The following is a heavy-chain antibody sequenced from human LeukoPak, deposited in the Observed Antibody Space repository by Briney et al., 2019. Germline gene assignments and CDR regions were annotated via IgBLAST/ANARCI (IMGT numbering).Heavy chain of an antibody. Sequence: GGSLRLSCAASGFTFNRHWMTWVRQAPGKGLECVSVIYNDGRTYYADSVKGRFTISRDNSKNTLYLQMNSLRGEDTAVYYCARANRFEYSSPRYYFDYWGQGTLVTVSS. V-gene: IGHV3-66*01. D-gene: IGHD6-6*01. J-gene: IGHJ4*02. CDR3: ARANRFEYSSPRYYFDY. CDR1: GFTFNRHW. CDR2: IYNDGRT.